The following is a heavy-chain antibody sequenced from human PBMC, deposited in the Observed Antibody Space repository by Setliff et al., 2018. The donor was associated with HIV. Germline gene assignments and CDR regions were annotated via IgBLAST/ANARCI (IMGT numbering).Heavy chain of an antibody. CDR3: ARDRYALYCGGDCYSLLDY. CDR2: INPAGNPT. Sequence: ASVKVSCKASGYTFTSDYIHWVRQAPGQGLEWMGIINPAGNPTSYAQKLQGRVTMTTDTSTSTAYMELRSLRSDDTAVYYCARDRYALYCGGDCYSLLDYWGQGTLVTVSS. V-gene: IGHV1-46*01. J-gene: IGHJ4*02. D-gene: IGHD2-21*02. CDR1: GYTFTSDY.